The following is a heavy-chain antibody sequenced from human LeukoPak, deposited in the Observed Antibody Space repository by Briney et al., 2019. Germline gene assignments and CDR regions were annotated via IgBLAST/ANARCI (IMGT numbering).Heavy chain of an antibody. CDR3: ARVGLPVATTYYYYYMDV. CDR1: GFTFSSYW. V-gene: IGHV3-74*01. D-gene: IGHD2-2*01. J-gene: IGHJ6*03. Sequence: GGSLRLSCAASGFTFSSYWMHWVRQAPGKGLVWVSRINSDGSSTSYADSVKGRFTISRDNAKNTLYLQMNSLRAEDTAVYYCARVGLPVATTYYYYYMDVWGKGTTVTVSS. CDR2: INSDGSST.